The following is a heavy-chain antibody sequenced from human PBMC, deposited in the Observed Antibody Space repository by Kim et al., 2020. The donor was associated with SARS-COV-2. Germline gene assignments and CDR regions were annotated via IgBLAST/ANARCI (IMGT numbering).Heavy chain of an antibody. CDR3: ASRVQGAFDI. D-gene: IGHD3-10*01. CDR1: GYSFTSYW. CDR2: IDPSDSYT. J-gene: IGHJ3*02. V-gene: IGHV5-10-1*01. Sequence: GESLKISCKGSGYSFTSYWISWVRQMPGKGLEWMGRIDPSDSYTNYSPSFQGHVTISADKSISTAYLQWSSLKASDTAMYYCASRVQGAFDIWGQGTMVTVSS.